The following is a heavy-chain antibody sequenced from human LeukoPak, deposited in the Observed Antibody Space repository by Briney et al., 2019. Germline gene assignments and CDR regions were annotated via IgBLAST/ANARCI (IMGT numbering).Heavy chain of an antibody. CDR1: GFTFISYA. V-gene: IGHV3-30*04. Sequence: GGSLRLSCAASGFTFISYAIHWVRQAPGKGLEWVAVISFHGTDTFYADSVKGRFTISRDNSKNTLYLQMSSLRAEDTAVYYCAKHNFDTFDYWGQGTLVPVSS. CDR2: ISFHGTDT. CDR3: AKHNFDTFDY. D-gene: IGHD3-9*01. J-gene: IGHJ4*02.